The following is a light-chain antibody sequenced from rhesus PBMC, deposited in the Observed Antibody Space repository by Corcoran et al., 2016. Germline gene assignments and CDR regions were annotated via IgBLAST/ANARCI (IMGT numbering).Light chain of an antibody. V-gene: IGKV2-91*01. CDR1: QSLLHSNGYTY. Sequence: DIVMTQTPLSLPVTPGEPASISCRSSQSLLHSNGYTYLYWYLQKPGQSPQLLVYFASYRASGVPARFSGSGSGTDFTLGISRVEAEDIGVYYCMQGTQLPYSFGPGTKVEIK. CDR2: FAS. J-gene: IGKJ2*01. CDR3: MQGTQLPYS.